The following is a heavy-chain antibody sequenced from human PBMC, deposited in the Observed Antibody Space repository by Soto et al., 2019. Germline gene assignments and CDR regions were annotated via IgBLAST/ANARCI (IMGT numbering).Heavy chain of an antibody. CDR1: GFSFSSYS. Sequence: EVQLVESGGGLVKPGGSLRLSCAASGFSFSSYSMNWVRQAPGKGLDWVSSISSSRSYIYYADVVKGRFTSSRDNSKNALSLQMNGLRAEDTAVYYCARVGFSAVVGANGYWGQGNMVTVSS. J-gene: IGHJ1*01. D-gene: IGHD2-15*01. V-gene: IGHV3-21*06. CDR3: ARVGFSAVVGANGY. CDR2: ISSSRSYI.